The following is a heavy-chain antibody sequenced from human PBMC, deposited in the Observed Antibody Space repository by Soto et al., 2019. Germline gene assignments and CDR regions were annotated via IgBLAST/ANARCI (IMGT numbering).Heavy chain of an antibody. V-gene: IGHV1-3*01. D-gene: IGHD6-13*01. J-gene: IGHJ6*02. CDR3: ARDEAAADNYYYYGRDV. CDR1: GYTFTSYA. Sequence: QVQLVQSGAEVKKPGASVKVSCKASGYTFTSYAMHWVRQAPGQRLEWMGWINAGNGNTKYSQKFQGRVTIPRDTSASTAYMERSSLRSEDTAVYHCARDEAAADNYYYYGRDVWGQGTTVTVS. CDR2: INAGNGNT.